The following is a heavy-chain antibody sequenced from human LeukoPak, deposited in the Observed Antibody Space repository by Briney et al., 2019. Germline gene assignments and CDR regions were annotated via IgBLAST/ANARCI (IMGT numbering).Heavy chain of an antibody. CDR1: GYTFTGYY. CDR2: INPNSGGT. J-gene: IGHJ4*02. CDR3: ARGDREYYDSSGYFVH. Sequence: ASVKVSCKASGYTFTGYYMHWVRQAPGQGLEWMGWINPNSGGTNYAQKFQGRVTMTRDTSISTAHMELSRLRSDDTAVYYCARGDREYYDSSGYFVHWGQGTLVTVSS. V-gene: IGHV1-2*02. D-gene: IGHD3-22*01.